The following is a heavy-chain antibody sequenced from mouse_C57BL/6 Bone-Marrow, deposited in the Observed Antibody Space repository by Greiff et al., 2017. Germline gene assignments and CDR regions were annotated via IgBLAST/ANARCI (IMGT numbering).Heavy chain of an antibody. CDR3: ARKDYSNYDAWFAY. D-gene: IGHD2-5*01. CDR2: IYPGNGDT. CDR1: GYTFTSYN. J-gene: IGHJ3*01. Sequence: QVQLKQSGAELVRPGASVKMSCKASGYTFTSYNMHWVKQTPRQGLEWIGAIYPGNGDTSYNQKFKGKATLTVDKSSSTAYMQLSSLTSEDSAVYFCARKDYSNYDAWFAYWGQGTLVTVSA. V-gene: IGHV1-12*01.